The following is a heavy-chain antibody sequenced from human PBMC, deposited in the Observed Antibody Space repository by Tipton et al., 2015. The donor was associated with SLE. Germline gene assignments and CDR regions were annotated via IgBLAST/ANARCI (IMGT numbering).Heavy chain of an antibody. V-gene: IGHV4-59*07. CDR1: ADSFSTYF. CDR3: ARGREPALGWFDP. Sequence: TLSLTCTVSADSFSTYFWNWIRQPPGKGLEWIGYIYYRGGTNYNPTLRSRVTISVDTSKNQFSLKLSSVTAADTAVYYCARGREPALGWFDPWGQGTLVTVSS. J-gene: IGHJ5*02. D-gene: IGHD3-10*01. CDR2: IYYRGGT.